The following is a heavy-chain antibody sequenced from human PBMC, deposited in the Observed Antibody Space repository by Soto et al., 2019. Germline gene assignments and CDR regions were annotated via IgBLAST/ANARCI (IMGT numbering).Heavy chain of an antibody. Sequence: PGESLKISCKGSGYSFTSYWISWVRQMPGKGLEWMGRIDPSDSYTNYSPSFQGHVTISADKSISTAYLQWSSLKASDTAMYYCARHRGGPQSSFDYWGQGTLVTVAS. V-gene: IGHV5-10-1*01. CDR1: GYSFTSYW. CDR3: ARHRGGPQSSFDY. D-gene: IGHD3-10*01. J-gene: IGHJ4*02. CDR2: IDPSDSYT.